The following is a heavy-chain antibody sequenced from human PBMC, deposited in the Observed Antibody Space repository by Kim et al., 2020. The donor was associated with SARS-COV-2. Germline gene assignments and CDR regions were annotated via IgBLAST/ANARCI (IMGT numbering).Heavy chain of an antibody. CDR2: INSDGSST. CDR1: GFTFSSYW. V-gene: IGHV3-74*01. D-gene: IGHD5-12*01. J-gene: IGHJ5*02. Sequence: GGSLRLSCAASGFTFSSYWMHWVRQAPGKGLVWVSRINSDGSSTSYADSVKGRFTISRDNAKNTLYLQMNSLRAEDTAVYYCARGWGNSGYDEDEFDPWGQGTLVTVSS. CDR3: ARGWGNSGYDEDEFDP.